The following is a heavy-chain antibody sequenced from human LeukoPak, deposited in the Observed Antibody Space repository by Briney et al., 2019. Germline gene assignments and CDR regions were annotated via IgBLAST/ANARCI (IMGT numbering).Heavy chain of an antibody. V-gene: IGHV3-23*01. D-gene: IGHD1-1*01. CDR2: ISGSGGST. J-gene: IGHJ4*02. CDR1: GFTFSSYT. CDR3: AKDNAYDQLYYFDY. Sequence: GASLRLSCAASGFTFSSYTMSWVRQAPGKGLEWVSAISGSGGSTYYADSVKGRFTISRDNSKNTLYLQMNSLRAEDTAVYYCAKDNAYDQLYYFDYWGQGTLVTVSS.